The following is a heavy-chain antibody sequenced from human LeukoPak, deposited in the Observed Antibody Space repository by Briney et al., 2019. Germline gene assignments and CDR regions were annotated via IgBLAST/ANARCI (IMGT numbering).Heavy chain of an antibody. CDR2: INPNSGGT. J-gene: IGHJ4*02. Sequence: ASVKVSCKASENTFTNYFMHWVRQAPGQGLEWMGWINPNSGGTNYAQKFQGWVTMTRDTSTSTVYMELSSLRSEDTAVYYYARDDSNYVGDYWGQGTLVTVSS. V-gene: IGHV1-2*04. CDR3: ARDDSNYVGDY. CDR1: ENTFTNYF. D-gene: IGHD4-11*01.